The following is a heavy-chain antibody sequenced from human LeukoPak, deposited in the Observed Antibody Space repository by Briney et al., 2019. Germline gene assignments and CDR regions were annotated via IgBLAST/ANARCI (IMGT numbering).Heavy chain of an antibody. D-gene: IGHD2-15*01. CDR2: ISGSGGST. CDR3: AKTDIVVVVAASNYFDY. V-gene: IGHV3-23*01. CDR1: GFTFSSYA. Sequence: GGSLRLSCAASGFTFSSYAMSWVRQAPGKGLEWVSAISGSGGSTYYADSVKGRFTISRDNSKNTLYLQMNSLRAEDTAVYYCAKTDIVVVVAASNYFDYWGQGTLVTVSS. J-gene: IGHJ4*02.